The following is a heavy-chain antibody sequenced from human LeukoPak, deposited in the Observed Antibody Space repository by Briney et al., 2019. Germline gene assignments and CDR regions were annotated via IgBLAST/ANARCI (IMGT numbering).Heavy chain of an antibody. CDR2: ISYDGSNE. CDR1: GFTFSNYG. D-gene: IGHD5-24*01. Sequence: GGSLRLSCAASGFTFSNYGMYWVRQAPGKGLEWVAVISYDGSNEYYVDSVKGRFTISRDNSKKTLYLQMNSLRAEDTAVYYCAKSLHQSWLYYFDYWGLGTLVTVSS. CDR3: AKSLHQSWLYYFDY. J-gene: IGHJ4*02. V-gene: IGHV3-30*18.